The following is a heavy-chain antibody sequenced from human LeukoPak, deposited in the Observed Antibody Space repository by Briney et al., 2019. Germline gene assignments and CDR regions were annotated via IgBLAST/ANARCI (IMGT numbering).Heavy chain of an antibody. CDR2: IKQDGSEK. CDR1: GFTFSSYW. CDR3: VRGPTRANSSDY. D-gene: IGHD2/OR15-2a*01. V-gene: IGHV3-7*01. Sequence: PGGSLRLSCAASGFTFSSYWMSWVRQPPGKGLEWVAKIKQDGSEKYYVDSVKGRFTISRDNAKDSLYLQMNSLRAEDTAVYYCVRGPTRANSSDYWGQGARLTVSS. J-gene: IGHJ4*02.